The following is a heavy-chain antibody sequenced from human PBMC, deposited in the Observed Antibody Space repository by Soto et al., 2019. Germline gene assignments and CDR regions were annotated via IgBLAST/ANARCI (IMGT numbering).Heavy chain of an antibody. V-gene: IGHV1-46*01. J-gene: IGHJ6*02. D-gene: IGHD3-9*01. CDR2: INPSGGST. Sequence: ASVKVSCKASGYTFTSYYMHWVRQAPGQGLEWMGIINPSGGSTSYAQKFQGRVTMTRDTSTSTVYMELSSLRSEDTAVYYCAGGFTITPLPGTEYYYYYGMDVGGQGTTVTVS. CDR3: AGGFTITPLPGTEYYYYYGMDV. CDR1: GYTFTSYY.